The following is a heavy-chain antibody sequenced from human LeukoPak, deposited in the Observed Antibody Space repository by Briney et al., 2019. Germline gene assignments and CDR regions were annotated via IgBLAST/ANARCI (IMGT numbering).Heavy chain of an antibody. CDR1: GYSISSGYY. V-gene: IGHV4-38-2*02. J-gene: IGHJ1*01. D-gene: IGHD3-22*01. CDR2: INHSRST. Sequence: SETLSLTCTVSGYSISSGYYWSWIRQPPGKGLEWIGEINHSRSTNYNPSLKSRVTISVDTSKNQFSLKLSSVTAADTAVYYCARGSRIVVVRKGYFQHWGQGTLVTVSS. CDR3: ARGSRIVVVRKGYFQH.